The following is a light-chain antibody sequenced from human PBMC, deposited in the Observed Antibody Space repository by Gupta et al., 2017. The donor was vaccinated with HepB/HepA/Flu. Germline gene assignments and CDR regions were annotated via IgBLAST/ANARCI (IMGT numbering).Light chain of an antibody. V-gene: IGKV1-12*02. Sequence: DIQMSQSPSSVSASVGDRVTITCRASQAISNWLAWYQQKPGKAPKLLIYAASSLKRGVPSRFSGSGSGTDFTLTISSLQPEDFATYYCQQANSVPFITFGPGTKVYIK. CDR2: AAS. CDR3: QQANSVPFIT. CDR1: QAISNW. J-gene: IGKJ3*01.